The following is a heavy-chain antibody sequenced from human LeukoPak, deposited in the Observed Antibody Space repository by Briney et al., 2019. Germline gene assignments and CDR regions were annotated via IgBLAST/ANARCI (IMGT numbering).Heavy chain of an antibody. CDR1: GFTFSSYG. CDR2: IRYDGSNK. D-gene: IGHD3-9*01. Sequence: PGGSLRLSCAASGFTFSSYGMHWVRQAPGKGLEWVAFIRYDGSNKYYADSVKGRFTISRDNSKNTLYLQMNSLRAEDTAVYYCAKVHYDILTGYYCFDYWGRGTLVTVSS. J-gene: IGHJ4*02. CDR3: AKVHYDILTGYYCFDY. V-gene: IGHV3-30*02.